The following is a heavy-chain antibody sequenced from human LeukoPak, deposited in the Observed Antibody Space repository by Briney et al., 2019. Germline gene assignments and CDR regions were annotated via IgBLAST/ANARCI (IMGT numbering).Heavy chain of an antibody. D-gene: IGHD3-10*01. CDR3: ARTYGSGSYNYYYGMDV. CDR1: GYTFTSYG. Sequence: ASVKVSCTASGYTFTSYGISWVRQAPGQGLEWMGWISAYNGNTNYAQKLQGRVTMTTDTSTSTAYMELRSLRSDDTAVYYCARTYGSGSYNYYYGMDVWGQGTTVTVSS. CDR2: ISAYNGNT. J-gene: IGHJ6*02. V-gene: IGHV1-18*01.